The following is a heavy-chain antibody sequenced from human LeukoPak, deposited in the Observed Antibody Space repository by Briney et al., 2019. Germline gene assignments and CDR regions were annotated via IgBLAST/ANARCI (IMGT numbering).Heavy chain of an antibody. Sequence: GGSLRLSCAASGFTFSSYGMSWVRQAPGKGLGWVSAISGSGGSTYYADSVKGRFTISRDNSKNTLYLQMNSLRAEDTAVYYCAKGSTYYDSSGLINPWDYWGQGTLVTVSS. J-gene: IGHJ4*02. CDR2: ISGSGGST. CDR3: AKGSTYYDSSGLINPWDY. D-gene: IGHD3-22*01. V-gene: IGHV3-23*01. CDR1: GFTFSSYG.